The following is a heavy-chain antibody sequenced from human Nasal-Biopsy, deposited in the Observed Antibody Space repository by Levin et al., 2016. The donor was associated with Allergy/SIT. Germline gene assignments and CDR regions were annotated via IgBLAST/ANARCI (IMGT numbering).Heavy chain of an antibody. CDR1: GYTYNSYW. D-gene: IGHD4-23*01. Sequence: GESLKISCKASGYTYNSYWIAWVRQMPGRGLEWMGIIYPRDSDTKYSPSFQGQVTISVDTSINAAYLQWSSLKASDSAMYYCARSYGGYYFDNWGQGTLLSVSS. J-gene: IGHJ4*02. CDR2: IYPRDSDT. V-gene: IGHV5-51*01. CDR3: ARSYGGYYFDN.